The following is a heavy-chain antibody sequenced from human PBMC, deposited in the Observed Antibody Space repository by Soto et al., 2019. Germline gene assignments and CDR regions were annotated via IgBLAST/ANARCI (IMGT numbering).Heavy chain of an antibody. Sequence: GGSLRLSCAASGFTFSSYGMHWVRQAPGKGLEWVSYIWYDGSNKYYADSVKGRFTISRDNSKNSLYLQMNSLRDEDTAVYYCARPEYSSSSYGMDVWGQGTTVTVSS. CDR3: ARPEYSSSSYGMDV. CDR2: IWYDGSNK. D-gene: IGHD6-6*01. CDR1: GFTFSSYG. J-gene: IGHJ6*02. V-gene: IGHV3-33*01.